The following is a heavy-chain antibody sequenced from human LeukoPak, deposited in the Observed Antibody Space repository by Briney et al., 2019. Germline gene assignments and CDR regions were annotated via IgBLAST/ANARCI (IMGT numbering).Heavy chain of an antibody. V-gene: IGHV1-8*01. D-gene: IGHD3-3*01. CDR3: ARVYTNDVWSGYLNYYYYYYMDV. J-gene: IGHJ6*03. CDR1: GYTFTSYD. CDR2: MNPNSGNT. Sequence: ASVKVSCKASGYTFTSYDINWVRQATGQGLEWMGWMNPNSGNTGYAQKFQGRVTMTRNTSISTAYMELSSLRSEDTAVYYCARVYTNDVWSGYLNYYYYYYMDVWGKGTTVTVSS.